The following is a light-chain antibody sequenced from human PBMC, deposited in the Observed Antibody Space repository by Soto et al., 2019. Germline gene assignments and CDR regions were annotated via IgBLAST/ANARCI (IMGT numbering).Light chain of an antibody. J-gene: IGLJ2*01. CDR2: LNSDGSH. Sequence: QLVLTQSPSASASLGASVKLTCTLSSGHSSYAIAWHQQQPEKGPRYLMKLNSDGSHSKGDGIPDRFSGSSSGAERYLTISRLQSDDEADYYCQTWGTGGVFGGGTKLTVL. V-gene: IGLV4-69*01. CDR1: SGHSSYA. CDR3: QTWGTGGV.